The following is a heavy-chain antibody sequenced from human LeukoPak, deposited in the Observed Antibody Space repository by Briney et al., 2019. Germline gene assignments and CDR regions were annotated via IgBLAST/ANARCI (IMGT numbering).Heavy chain of an antibody. CDR1: GGSISSYY. CDR3: ARVGYYGSGSYSSSDAFDI. CDR2: IYYSGST. V-gene: IGHV4-59*01. J-gene: IGHJ3*02. Sequence: PSETLSLTRTVSGGSISSYYWSWIRQPPGKGLEWIGYIYYSGSTNYDPSLKSRVTISVDTSKNQFSLKLSSVTAADTAVYYCARVGYYGSGSYSSSDAFDIWGQGTMVPVSS. D-gene: IGHD3-10*01.